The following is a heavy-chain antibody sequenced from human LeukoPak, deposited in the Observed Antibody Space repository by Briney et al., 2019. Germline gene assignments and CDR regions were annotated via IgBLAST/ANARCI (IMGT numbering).Heavy chain of an antibody. V-gene: IGHV3-30*18. J-gene: IGHJ4*02. CDR2: ISHDGSKK. CDR3: AKSRLPYGSASYVRD. Sequence: GGSLRLSCEASGFTFSNYDMHWVRQGPGKGLEWLAVISHDGSKKDYADSVKGRFTISRDDSENTLYLQMNSLRAEDTAVYYCAKSRLPYGSASYVRDWGQGTLVTVSS. D-gene: IGHD6-19*01. CDR1: GFTFSNYD.